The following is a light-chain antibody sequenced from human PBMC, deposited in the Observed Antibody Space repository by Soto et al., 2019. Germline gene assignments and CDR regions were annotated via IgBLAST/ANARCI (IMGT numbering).Light chain of an antibody. CDR3: EQYYKVPVT. V-gene: IGKV1-33*01. CDR2: DVS. CDR1: QDVNNS. J-gene: IGKJ5*01. Sequence: DIQMTQSPSSLSASIGDRVTITCQPTQDVNNSLNWYQQKPRKAPNLLIYDVSNLGTGVPSRFTGSCSGTDFTFTISRLQPEDIGTYYCEQYYKVPVTFGQGTRLEI.